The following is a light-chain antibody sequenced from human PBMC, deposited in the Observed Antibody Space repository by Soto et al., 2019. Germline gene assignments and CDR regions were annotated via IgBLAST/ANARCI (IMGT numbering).Light chain of an antibody. J-gene: IGKJ4*01. CDR2: AAS. V-gene: IGKV1-39*01. Sequence: DIQMTQSPSSLSASVGDRVTITCRASQSIASFLNWYQQKPGKAPNLLIYAASTLQTGVPSRFSGSGSGTDFTLTIRSLQPEDVVIYYCQQTYSSPLAFGGGTKVEIK. CDR3: QQTYSSPLA. CDR1: QSIASF.